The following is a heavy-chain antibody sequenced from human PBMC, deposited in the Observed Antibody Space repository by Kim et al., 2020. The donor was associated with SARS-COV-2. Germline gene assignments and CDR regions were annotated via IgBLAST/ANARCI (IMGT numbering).Heavy chain of an antibody. J-gene: IGHJ4*02. D-gene: IGHD6-25*01. CDR3: ARQGGSGWTDCFDV. CDR1: GDSINSLY. V-gene: IGHV4-59*11. Sequence: SETLSLTCTVSGDSINSLYWSWIRQPPGKGLEWLGYVYYTGSTRYNPSLNGRLTISVDTSKSQFFLNLTSVTAADTAVYYCARQGGSGWTDCFDVWGQGLLVSVSS. CDR2: VYYTGST.